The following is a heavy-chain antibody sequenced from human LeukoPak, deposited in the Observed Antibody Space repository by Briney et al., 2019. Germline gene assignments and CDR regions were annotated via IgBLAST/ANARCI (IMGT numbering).Heavy chain of an antibody. CDR2: IYYSGST. D-gene: IGHD2-2*01. J-gene: IGHJ4*02. CDR3: ARFGRAGYCSSTSCRPIDY. Sequence: SETLSLTCTVSGGSISSGDYYWSWIRQPPGKGLEWIGYIYYSGSTYYNPSLKSRVTISVDTSKNQFSLKPSSVTAADTAVYYCARFGRAGYCSSTSCRPIDYWGQGTLVTVSS. V-gene: IGHV4-30-4*08. CDR1: GGSISSGDYY.